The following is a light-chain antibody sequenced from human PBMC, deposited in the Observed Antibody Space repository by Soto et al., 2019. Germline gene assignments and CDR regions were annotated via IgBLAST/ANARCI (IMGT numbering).Light chain of an antibody. J-gene: IGLJ7*01. Sequence: QSVLTQSPSVSGAPGQRVTISCTGSISNIGAGYYVHWYQHLPGTAPKLLIYGNINRPSGVPDRFSGSKSGTSASLAITGLQAEDEADYYCQSYDTSLSASVVFGGGTQLTVL. CDR1: ISNIGAGYY. CDR2: GNI. CDR3: QSYDTSLSASVV. V-gene: IGLV1-40*01.